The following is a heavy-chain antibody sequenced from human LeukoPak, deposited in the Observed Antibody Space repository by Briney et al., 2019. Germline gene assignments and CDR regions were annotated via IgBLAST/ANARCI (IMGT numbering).Heavy chain of an antibody. D-gene: IGHD2-2*01. J-gene: IGHJ3*02. Sequence: ASVKVSCKASGYTFTSYDINWVRQATGQGLEWMGWMNPNSGNTGYAQKFQGRVTMTRNTSISTAYMELSSLRSEDTAVYYCARDSGIVVVPAALFDIWGQGTMVTVSS. CDR2: MNPNSGNT. CDR1: GYTFTSYD. V-gene: IGHV1-8*01. CDR3: ARDSGIVVVPAALFDI.